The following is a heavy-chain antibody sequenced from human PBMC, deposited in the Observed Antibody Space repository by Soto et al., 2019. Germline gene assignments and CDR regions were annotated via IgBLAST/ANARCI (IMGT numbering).Heavy chain of an antibody. J-gene: IGHJ6*02. CDR2: IHYSGST. Sequence: SETLSLTCSVSGASISIGTDYWGWIRQPPGKGLEWIGNIHYSGSTYYNPSLKSRVTISVDRSKNQFSLKLSSVTAADTAVYYCARVPDVWGQGTTVTVSS. CDR1: GASISIGTDY. V-gene: IGHV4-39*07. CDR3: ARVPDV.